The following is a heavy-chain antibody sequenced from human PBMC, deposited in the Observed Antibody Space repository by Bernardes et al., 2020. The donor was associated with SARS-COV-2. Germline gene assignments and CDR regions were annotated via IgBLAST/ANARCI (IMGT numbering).Heavy chain of an antibody. V-gene: IGHV3-33*01. D-gene: IGHD3-10*01. Sequence: VGSLRLSCAASGFTFSSYGMHWVRQAPGKGLEWVAVIWYDGSNKYYADSVKGRFTISRDNSKNTLYLQMNSLRAEDTAVYYCARDRVTMVRGVILYYYGMDVWGQGTTVTVSS. J-gene: IGHJ6*02. CDR2: IWYDGSNK. CDR3: ARDRVTMVRGVILYYYGMDV. CDR1: GFTFSSYG.